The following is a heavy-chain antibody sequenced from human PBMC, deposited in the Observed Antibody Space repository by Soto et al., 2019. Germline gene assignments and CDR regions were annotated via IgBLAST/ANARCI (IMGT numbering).Heavy chain of an antibody. J-gene: IGHJ4*02. Sequence: GGSLRLSCAASGFTFSSYGMHWVRQAPGKGLEWVAVISYDGSNKYYADSVKGRFTISRDNSKNTLYLQMNSLRAEDTAVYYCAKDRVAGARRRYYFDYRGQGTLVTVSS. CDR2: ISYDGSNK. CDR1: GFTFSSYG. V-gene: IGHV3-30*18. D-gene: IGHD2-15*01. CDR3: AKDRVAGARRRYYFDY.